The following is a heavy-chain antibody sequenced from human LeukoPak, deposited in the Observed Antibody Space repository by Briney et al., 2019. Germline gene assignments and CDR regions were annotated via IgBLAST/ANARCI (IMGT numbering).Heavy chain of an antibody. Sequence: GGSLRLSCAASGFTFSSYAMSWVRQAPGKGLGWVSAISGSGGSTYYADSVKGRFTISRDNSKNTLYLQMNSLRAEDTAVYYCAKEGYCSGGSCYGLPYFDYWGQGTLVTVSS. CDR1: GFTFSSYA. D-gene: IGHD2-15*01. V-gene: IGHV3-23*01. J-gene: IGHJ4*02. CDR3: AKEGYCSGGSCYGLPYFDY. CDR2: ISGSGGST.